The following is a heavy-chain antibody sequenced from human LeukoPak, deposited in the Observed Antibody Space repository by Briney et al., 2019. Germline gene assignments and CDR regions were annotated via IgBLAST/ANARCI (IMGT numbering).Heavy chain of an antibody. Sequence: PSETLSLTCAVSGYSISSGYYWGWIRPPPGKGLEWIGSIYHSGSTYYNPSLKSRVTISVDTSKNQFSLKLSSVTAADTAVYYCARSTGPSVVAAEAFFDYWGQGTLVTVSS. D-gene: IGHD2-15*01. CDR2: IYHSGST. J-gene: IGHJ4*02. CDR3: ARSTGPSVVAAEAFFDY. CDR1: GYSISSGYY. V-gene: IGHV4-38-2*01.